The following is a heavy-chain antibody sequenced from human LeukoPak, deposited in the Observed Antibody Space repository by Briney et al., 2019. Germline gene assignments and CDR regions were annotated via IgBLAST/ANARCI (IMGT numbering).Heavy chain of an antibody. V-gene: IGHV4-39*01. CDR3: ARHFNDTVWFGEFMDY. J-gene: IGHJ4*02. Sequence: SETLSLTCTVSGGSISSSSYYWGWIRQPPGKGLEWIGSIYYSGSTYYNPSLKSRVTISVDTSKNQFSLKLSSVTAADTAVYYFARHFNDTVWFGEFMDYWGQGTLVTVSS. D-gene: IGHD3-10*01. CDR1: GGSISSSSYY. CDR2: IYYSGST.